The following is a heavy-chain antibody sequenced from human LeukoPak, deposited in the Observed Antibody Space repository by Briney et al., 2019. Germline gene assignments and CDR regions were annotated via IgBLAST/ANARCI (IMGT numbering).Heavy chain of an antibody. V-gene: IGHV4-34*01. CDR3: ARESRIAVAGHFDY. CDR2: INHSGST. Sequence: SETLSLSCAVYGGSLSGYYWSWIRQPPGKGLEWIGEINHSGSTNYNPSLKSRVTISVDTSKNQFSLKLSSVTAADTAVYYCARESRIAVAGHFDYWGQGTLVTVSS. D-gene: IGHD6-19*01. CDR1: GGSLSGYY. J-gene: IGHJ4*02.